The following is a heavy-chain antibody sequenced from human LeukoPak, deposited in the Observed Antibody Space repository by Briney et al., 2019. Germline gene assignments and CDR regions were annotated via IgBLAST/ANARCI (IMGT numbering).Heavy chain of an antibody. V-gene: IGHV3-30*04. CDR2: ISYSGDNK. J-gene: IGHJ6*04. D-gene: IGHD5-24*01. CDR1: GFNLTNYA. CDR3: ASDPRDGGQNV. Sequence: GGSLRLSCAASGFNLTNYAMHWVRQAPGKGLEWVTLISYSGDNKYYADSVKGRFTFSRDKSKNTLYLQMNSLRPEDSAVYYCASDPRDGGQNVWGKGTTVTVSS.